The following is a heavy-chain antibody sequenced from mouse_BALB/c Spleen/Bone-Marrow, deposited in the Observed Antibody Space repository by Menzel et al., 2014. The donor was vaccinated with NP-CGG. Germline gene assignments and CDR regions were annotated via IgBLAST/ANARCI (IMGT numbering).Heavy chain of an antibody. CDR1: GYTFTSYY. CDR2: INPSNGGT. V-gene: IGHV1S81*02. D-gene: IGHD2-10*01. CDR3: TRRSLLSDYYSMDY. J-gene: IGHJ4*01. Sequence: VQRVESGAELVKPGASVKLSCKASGYTFTSYYLYWVKQRPGQGLEWIGEINPSNGGTNFNERFMSKASLTVDKSSSTAYMQLNSLTSEDSAVYYCTRRSLLSDYYSMDYWGQGTSVTVSS.